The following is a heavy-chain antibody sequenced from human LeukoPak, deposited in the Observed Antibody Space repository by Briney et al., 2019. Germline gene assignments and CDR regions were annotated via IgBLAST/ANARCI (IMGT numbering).Heavy chain of an antibody. CDR3: ARAGTVGGAIDY. Sequence: GGSLRLSYEASSITFSSYWTHCVRQAPGKGLVWVSRINTDGSSTRYADPVKGRFTISRDNAKNTLYLQMNSLRVEDTAVYYCARAGTVGGAIDYWGQGTLVTVSS. D-gene: IGHD3-10*01. CDR1: SITFSSYW. J-gene: IGHJ4*02. CDR2: INTDGSST. V-gene: IGHV3-74*01.